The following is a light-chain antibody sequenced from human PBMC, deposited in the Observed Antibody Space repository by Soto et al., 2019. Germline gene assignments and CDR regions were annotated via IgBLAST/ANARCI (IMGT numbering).Light chain of an antibody. CDR3: SSYTSSGIYV. CDR1: SSDVANYNY. CDR2: EVS. J-gene: IGLJ1*01. Sequence: QSALTQPASVSGSPGQSITISCTGTSSDVANYNYVSWYQQHPGKAPKLMIYEVSNRPSGVSNRFSGSKSGNTASLTISGLQAEDEADYYCSSYTSSGIYVFGSGTKLTVL. V-gene: IGLV2-14*01.